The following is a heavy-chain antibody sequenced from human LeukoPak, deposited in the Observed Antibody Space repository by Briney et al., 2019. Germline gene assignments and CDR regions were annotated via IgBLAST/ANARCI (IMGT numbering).Heavy chain of an antibody. CDR3: ATRNSGSYSI. CDR1: GGSFSGYY. CDR2: INHGGST. Sequence: PSETLSLTCAVYGGSFSGYYWSWIRQPPGKGLEWIGEINHGGSTNYNPSLKSRVTISVDTSKNQFSLKLSSVTAADTAVYYCATRNSGSYSIWGQGTMVTVSS. D-gene: IGHD1-26*01. V-gene: IGHV4-34*01. J-gene: IGHJ3*02.